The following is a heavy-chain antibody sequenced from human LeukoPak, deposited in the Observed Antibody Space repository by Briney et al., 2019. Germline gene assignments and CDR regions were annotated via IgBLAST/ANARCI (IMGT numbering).Heavy chain of an antibody. CDR1: CGSLIGYY. Sequence: KASETLSLTFAVYCGSLIGYYTSLIRQPPGKGLEWIGEINHSGSTKYNPSLKSRVTISVDTSKNQFSLKLSSVTAADTTVYYCARTNWFDPWGQGTLVTVSS. CDR2: INHSGST. V-gene: IGHV4-34*01. J-gene: IGHJ5*02. CDR3: ARTNWFDP.